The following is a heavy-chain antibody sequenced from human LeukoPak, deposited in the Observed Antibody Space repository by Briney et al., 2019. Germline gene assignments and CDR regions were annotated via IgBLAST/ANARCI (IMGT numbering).Heavy chain of an antibody. D-gene: IGHD3-10*01. CDR3: ARGITMVRGVIRHYYYYGMDV. V-gene: IGHV4-30-2*01. CDR1: GGSISSGGYS. CDR2: IYHSGST. J-gene: IGHJ6*04. Sequence: SETLSLTCAVSGGSISSGGYSWSWIRQPPGKGLEWIGYIYHSGSTYYNPSLKSRVTISVDRSKNQLSLKLSSVTAADTAVYYCARGITMVRGVIRHYYYYGMDVWGKGTTVTVSS.